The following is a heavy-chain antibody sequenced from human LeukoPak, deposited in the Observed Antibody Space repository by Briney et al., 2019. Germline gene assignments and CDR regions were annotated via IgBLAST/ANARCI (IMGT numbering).Heavy chain of an antibody. CDR2: ISWNSGSI. D-gene: IGHD1-14*01. CDR1: GFTFDDYA. CDR3: ARDKNHYYYGMDV. V-gene: IGHV3-9*01. Sequence: GGSLRLSCAASGFTFDDYAMHWVRQAPGKGLEWVSGISWNSGSIGYADSVKGRFTISRDNSKNTLYLQMNSLRAEDTAVYYCARDKNHYYYGMDVWGQGTTVTVSS. J-gene: IGHJ6*02.